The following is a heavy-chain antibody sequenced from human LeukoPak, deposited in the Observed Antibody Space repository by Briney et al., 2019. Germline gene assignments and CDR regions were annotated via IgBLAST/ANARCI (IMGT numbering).Heavy chain of an antibody. CDR1: GFTFSTYY. D-gene: IGHD2-21*01. Sequence: QTGGSLRLSCAASGFTFSTYYMAWVRQAPGQGLEWVANIKQDGSEKYYGGSVKGRFTISRDNAKNALYLQLNSLRVEDTAVYFCAGGFGFLIESWGQGTLVTVSS. CDR2: IKQDGSEK. CDR3: AGGFGFLIES. J-gene: IGHJ4*02. V-gene: IGHV3-7*04.